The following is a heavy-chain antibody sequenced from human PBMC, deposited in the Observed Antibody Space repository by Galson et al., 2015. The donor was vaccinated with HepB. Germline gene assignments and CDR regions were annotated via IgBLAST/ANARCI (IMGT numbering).Heavy chain of an antibody. CDR3: AREEVPAANNGMDV. CDR2: IYSGGST. J-gene: IGHJ6*02. CDR1: GFTVSSNY. V-gene: IGHV3-66*01. Sequence: SLRLSCAASGFTVSSNYMSWVRQAPGKGLEWVSVIYSGGSTYYADSVKGRFTISRDNSKNTLYLQMNSLRAEDTAVYYCAREEVPAANNGMDVWGQGTTVTVSS. D-gene: IGHD2-2*01.